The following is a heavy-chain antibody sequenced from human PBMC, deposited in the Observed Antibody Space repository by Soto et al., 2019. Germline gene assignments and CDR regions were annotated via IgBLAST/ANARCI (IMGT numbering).Heavy chain of an antibody. J-gene: IGHJ4*02. D-gene: IGHD2-15*01. CDR1: GGSFTGYF. CDR3: APSLRLHVP. Sequence: SETLSLTCSVSGGSFTGYFYSWIRQSPGRGLEWIGEINDGGITKYSPSLKSRAFMSADRAKKQFSLTLTSLTAAATGVYYWAPSLRLHVPWGQGGPVTVS. V-gene: IGHV4-34*01. CDR2: INDGGIT.